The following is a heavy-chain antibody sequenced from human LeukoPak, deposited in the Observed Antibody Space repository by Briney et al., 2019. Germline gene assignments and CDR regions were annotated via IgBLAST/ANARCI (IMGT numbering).Heavy chain of an antibody. CDR2: INPNSGGT. Sequence: GASVKVSCKASGYTFTGYYMHWVRQAPGQGLEWMGWINPNSGGTNYAQKFQGRVTMTRDTSISIAYMELSRLRSDDTAVYYCARDPDYGDYQMRADYYYYGMDVWGQGTTVTVSS. J-gene: IGHJ6*02. CDR3: ARDPDYGDYQMRADYYYYGMDV. CDR1: GYTFTGYY. V-gene: IGHV1-2*02. D-gene: IGHD4-17*01.